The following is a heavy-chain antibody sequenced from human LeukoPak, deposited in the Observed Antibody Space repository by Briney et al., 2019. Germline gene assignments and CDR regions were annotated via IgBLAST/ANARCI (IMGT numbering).Heavy chain of an antibody. CDR1: GGSISSYY. V-gene: IGHV4-59*12. Sequence: SETLSLTCTVSGGSISSYYWSWIRQPPGKGLEWIGYIYYSGSTNYSPSLKSRLTISVDTSKNQFSLKLSSVTAADTAVYYCARGRRGGQQWLAYYFDYWGQGTLVTVSS. J-gene: IGHJ4*02. D-gene: IGHD6-19*01. CDR3: ARGRRGGQQWLAYYFDY. CDR2: IYYSGST.